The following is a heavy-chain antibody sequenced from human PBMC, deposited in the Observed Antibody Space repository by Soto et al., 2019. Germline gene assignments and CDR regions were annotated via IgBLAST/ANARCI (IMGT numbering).Heavy chain of an antibody. J-gene: IGHJ6*02. V-gene: IGHV4-34*01. CDR1: GGSFSGYY. CDR3: ARADRTLVTSYSLDV. Sequence: SETLSLTCAVYGGSFSGYYWTWIRQPPGKGLEWIGEINHSGTINFNPSLKSRLTISLDTSKEHFSLKLSSVTDADTAAYYCARADRTLVTSYSLDVWGQGTTVTSP. D-gene: IGHD2-21*02. CDR2: INHSGTI.